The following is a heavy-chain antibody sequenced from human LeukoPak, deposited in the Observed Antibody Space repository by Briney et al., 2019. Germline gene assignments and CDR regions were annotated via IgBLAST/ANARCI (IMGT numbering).Heavy chain of an antibody. J-gene: IGHJ6*03. CDR3: ARDFASYMDV. CDR2: IYYSGSA. Sequence: PSETLSLTCTVSGGSISSYYWSWIRQPPGKGLEWIGYIYYSGSANYNPSLKSRVTISVDTSKNQFSLKLSSVTAADTAMYYCARDFASYMDVWGKGTTVTISS. V-gene: IGHV4-59*01. CDR1: GGSISSYY.